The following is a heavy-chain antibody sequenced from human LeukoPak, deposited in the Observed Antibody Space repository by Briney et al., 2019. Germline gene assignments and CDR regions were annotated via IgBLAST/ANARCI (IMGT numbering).Heavy chain of an antibody. Sequence: GGSLRLSCAASGFTFSSYSMNWVRQAPGKGLEWVSYISSSSSTIYYADSVKGRFTISRDNAKNSLYLQMNSLRAEDTAVYYCARAPYGDYWGQGTLVTVSS. CDR3: ARAPYGDY. V-gene: IGHV3-48*01. D-gene: IGHD2-21*01. CDR1: GFTFSSYS. J-gene: IGHJ4*02. CDR2: ISSSSSTI.